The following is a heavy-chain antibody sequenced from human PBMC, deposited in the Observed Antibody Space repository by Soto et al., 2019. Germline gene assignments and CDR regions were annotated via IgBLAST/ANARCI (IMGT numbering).Heavy chain of an antibody. V-gene: IGHV1-69*06. CDR3: ARSYTPFYYYYGMDV. Sequence: QVQLVQSGAEVKKPGSSVKVSCKASGGTFSSYAISWVRQAPGQGVEWMGGVIPIFGTANYAQKFQGRVTITADKSTSTVYMELSSLRSEDTAVYYCARSYTPFYYYYGMDVWGQGTTVTVSS. J-gene: IGHJ6*02. CDR2: VIPIFGTA. CDR1: GGTFSSYA. D-gene: IGHD4-4*01.